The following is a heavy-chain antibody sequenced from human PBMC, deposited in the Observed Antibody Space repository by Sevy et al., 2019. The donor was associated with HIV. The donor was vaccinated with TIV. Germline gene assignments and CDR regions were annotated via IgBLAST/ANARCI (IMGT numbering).Heavy chain of an antibody. CDR1: GFTFSDYY. Sequence: GGSLRLSCAASGFTFSDYYMSWIRRAPGKGLEWVSYVSSSSSYTNYADSVKGRFTISRDNAKNALYLQMNSLRAEDTAVYYCARDLFNGGCDPRESMVARSQGPWGQGTLVTVSS. V-gene: IGHV3-11*06. CDR3: ARDLFNGGCDPRESMVARSQGP. D-gene: IGHD5-12*01. J-gene: IGHJ5*02. CDR2: VSSSSSYT.